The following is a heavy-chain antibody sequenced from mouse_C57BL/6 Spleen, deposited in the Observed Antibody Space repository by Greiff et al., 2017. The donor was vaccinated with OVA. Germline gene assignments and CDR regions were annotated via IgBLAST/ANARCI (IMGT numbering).Heavy chain of an antibody. CDR3: ARMSTTVELGNYFDY. D-gene: IGHD1-1*01. V-gene: IGHV8-8*01. J-gene: IGHJ2*01. Sequence: QVTLKVSGPGILQPSQTLSLTCSFSGFSLSTFGMGVGWIRQPSGKGLEWLAHIWWDADKYSNPALKSLLTITKDTSKNQVFLKIANVDTADTATYYCARMSTTVELGNYFDYWGQGTTLTVSS. CDR1: GFSLSTFGMG. CDR2: IWWDADK.